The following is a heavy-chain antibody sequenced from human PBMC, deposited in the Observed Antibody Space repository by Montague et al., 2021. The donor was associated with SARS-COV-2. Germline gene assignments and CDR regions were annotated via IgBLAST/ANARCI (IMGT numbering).Heavy chain of an antibody. V-gene: IGHV4-39*02. CDR1: GGSISSSTYY. CDR2: LYNGGTT. CDR3: ARTSKLRESSSGNYYYHAMDV. Sequence: SETLSLTYNVSGGSISSSTYYWGWIRQPPGKGLEWIGNLYNGGTTYYSPSLKSRVTISVDTSKNHFSLNMASVTAADTAVYYCARTSKLRESSSGNYYYHAMDVWGQGTTVTVS. J-gene: IGHJ6*02. D-gene: IGHD3-16*01.